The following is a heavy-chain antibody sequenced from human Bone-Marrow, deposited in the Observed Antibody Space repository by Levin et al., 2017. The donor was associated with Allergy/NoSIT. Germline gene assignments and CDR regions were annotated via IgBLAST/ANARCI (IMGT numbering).Heavy chain of an antibody. V-gene: IGHV2-5*02. D-gene: IGHD6-19*01. CDR2: IYWDDDK. CDR3: AQWAGFSGTGYFDY. CDR1: GFSLSTSGVG. J-gene: IGHJ4*02. Sequence: NGSGPTLVKPTQTLTLTCTFSGFSLSTSGVGVGWIRQPPGKALEWLGIIYWDDDKRYRTSLKSRLSITKDTSTNQVVLEMTKMDPADTATYFCAQWAGFSGTGYFDYWGQGILVTVSS.